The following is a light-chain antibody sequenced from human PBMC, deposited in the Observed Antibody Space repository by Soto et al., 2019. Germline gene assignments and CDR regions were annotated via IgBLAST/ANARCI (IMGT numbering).Light chain of an antibody. CDR2: DVS. J-gene: IGLJ1*01. V-gene: IGLV2-14*03. Sequence: QSVLTQPASVSGSPGQSVTISCAGTSSDVGGYNFVPWYQQHPGKAPQLMIYDVSSRPSGVSNRFSGSKSGNTASLTISGLQSEDEADYYCSSYTSSYTYVFGTGTKVTVL. CDR3: SSYTSSYTYV. CDR1: SSDVGGYNF.